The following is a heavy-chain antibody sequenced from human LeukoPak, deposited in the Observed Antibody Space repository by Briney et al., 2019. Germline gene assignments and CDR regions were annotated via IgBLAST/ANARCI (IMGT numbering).Heavy chain of an antibody. CDR1: GFTFSSYA. D-gene: IGHD4-11*01. CDR3: AKDERNYPYYYYMDV. Sequence: PGGSLRLSCAASGFTFSSYAMSWVRQAPGKGLEWVSAISGSGGSTYYADSVKGRFTISRDNSKNTLSLQMNSLRAEDTAVYYCAKDERNYPYYYYMDVWGKGTTVTVSS. CDR2: ISGSGGST. V-gene: IGHV3-23*01. J-gene: IGHJ6*03.